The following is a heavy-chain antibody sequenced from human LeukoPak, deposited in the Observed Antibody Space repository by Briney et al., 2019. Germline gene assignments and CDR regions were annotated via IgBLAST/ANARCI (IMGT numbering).Heavy chain of an antibody. CDR3: AKDRGYSTFDY. CDR2: IDNDGHGI. D-gene: IGHD4-23*01. V-gene: IGHV3-74*03. J-gene: IGHJ4*02. Sequence: GGSLRLSCAASGFTFSGYWMHWVRQGPEKGLELVSRIDNDGHGILYADSVKGRFTTSRDNAKNSLYLQMNSLRVDDTAVYYCAKDRGYSTFDYWGQGTLVTVSS. CDR1: GFTFSGYW.